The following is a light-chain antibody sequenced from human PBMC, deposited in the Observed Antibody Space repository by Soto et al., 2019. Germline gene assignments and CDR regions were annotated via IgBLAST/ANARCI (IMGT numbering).Light chain of an antibody. V-gene: IGKV1-27*01. J-gene: IGKJ1*01. Sequence: DIRMTQSPSSLSASVGDSVTITCRASQGINNYLAWYQQKPGKVPVLLIYSASTLKPGIPSRFSGSGTGTDFTLTISSLQPEDFATYYCQKYDSAPRTFGKGTKVDIK. CDR2: SAS. CDR3: QKYDSAPRT. CDR1: QGINNY.